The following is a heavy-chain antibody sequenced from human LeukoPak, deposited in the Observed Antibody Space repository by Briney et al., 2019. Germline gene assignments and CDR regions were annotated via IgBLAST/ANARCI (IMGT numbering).Heavy chain of an antibody. CDR3: ARGDIVATMRPGGY. CDR1: GYTFTSYD. Sequence: ASVKVSCKASGYTFTSYDINWVRQATGQGLEWMGWMNPNSGNTGYAQKFQGRVTMTRNTSISTAYMELSSLRSEDTAVYYCARGDIVATMRPGGYWGQGTLVTVSS. J-gene: IGHJ4*02. V-gene: IGHV1-8*01. CDR2: MNPNSGNT. D-gene: IGHD5-12*01.